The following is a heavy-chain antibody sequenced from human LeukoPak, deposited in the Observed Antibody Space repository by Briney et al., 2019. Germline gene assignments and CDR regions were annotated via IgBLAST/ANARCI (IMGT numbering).Heavy chain of an antibody. Sequence: SQTLSLTCAVSGGSISSGGYSWSWIRQPPGKGLEWIGYVYHSGSTYYNPSLKSRVTISVDRSKNQFSLKLSSVTAADTAVYYCARSAGYCSGGSCYGGLFNWFDPWGQGTLVTVSS. J-gene: IGHJ5*02. V-gene: IGHV4-30-2*01. CDR3: ARSAGYCSGGSCYGGLFNWFDP. D-gene: IGHD2-15*01. CDR2: VYHSGST. CDR1: GGSISSGGYS.